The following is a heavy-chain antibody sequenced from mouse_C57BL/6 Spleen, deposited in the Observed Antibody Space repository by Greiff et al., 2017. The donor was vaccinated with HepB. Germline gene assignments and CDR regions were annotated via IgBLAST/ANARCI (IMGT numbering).Heavy chain of an antibody. CDR3: ARPDCGSPHCYIDV. CDR2: INPSSGDT. D-gene: IGHD1-1*01. CDR1: GYTFTSYT. J-gene: IGHJ1*03. V-gene: IGHV1-4*01. Sequence: QVQLQQSGAELARPGASVKMSCKASGYTFTSYTMHWVKQRPGQGLEWIGYINPSSGDTKYNQKFKDKATLTADKSSSTAYMQLSSLTSEDIAVYYCARPDCGSPHCYIDVWGTGATVTVSS.